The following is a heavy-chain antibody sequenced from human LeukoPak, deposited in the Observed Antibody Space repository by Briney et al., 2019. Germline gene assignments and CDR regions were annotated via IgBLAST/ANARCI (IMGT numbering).Heavy chain of an antibody. J-gene: IGHJ4*02. CDR3: ARGGNYDFWSGYHIPYYFDY. V-gene: IGHV4-31*03. D-gene: IGHD3-3*01. CDR1: GVSISSGGYY. CDR2: IYYSGST. Sequence: SQTLSLTCTVSGVSISSGGYYWGWIRQHPGNGLEWVGYIYYSGSTYNNPSLKSRVTISEDTSKNHFSLKLSSVTAADTAVYYCARGGNYDFWSGYHIPYYFDYWGQGTLVTVSS.